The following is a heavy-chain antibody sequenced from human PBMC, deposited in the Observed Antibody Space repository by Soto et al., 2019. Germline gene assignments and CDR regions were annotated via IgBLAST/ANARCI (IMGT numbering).Heavy chain of an antibody. CDR1: GFTFSSYA. J-gene: IGHJ1*01. V-gene: IGHV3-23*01. CDR3: AKERLSTAIVVVYAEYFQH. D-gene: IGHD2-2*01. Sequence: GGSLRLSCAASGFTFSSYAMSWVRQAPGKGLEWVSAISGSGGSTYYEDSVKGRFTISRDNSKNTLYLQMNSLRAEDTAVYYCAKERLSTAIVVVYAEYFQHWGQGTLVTVSS. CDR2: ISGSGGST.